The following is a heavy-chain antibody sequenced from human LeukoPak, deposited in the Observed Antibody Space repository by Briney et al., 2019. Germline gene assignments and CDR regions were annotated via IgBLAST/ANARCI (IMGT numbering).Heavy chain of an antibody. D-gene: IGHD3-10*02. Sequence: GGSLRLSCAASRFTFSSYWMSWVRRAPGKGLEWVSSISSSSSYIYYADSVKGRFTIPRDNAKNSLYLQMNSLRAEDTAVYYCAELGITMIGGVWGKGTTVTISS. J-gene: IGHJ6*04. CDR1: RFTFSSYW. CDR3: AELGITMIGGV. V-gene: IGHV3-21*01. CDR2: ISSSSSYI.